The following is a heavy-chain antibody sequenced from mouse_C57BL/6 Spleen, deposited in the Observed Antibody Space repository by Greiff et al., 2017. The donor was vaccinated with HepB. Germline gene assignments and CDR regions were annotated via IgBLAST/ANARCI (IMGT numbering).Heavy chain of an antibody. J-gene: IGHJ2*01. CDR3: ANYYYGSSEEYFDY. CDR2: IYPGSGST. Sequence: QVQLQQPGAELVKPGASVKMSCKASGYTFTSYWITWVKQRPGQGLEWIGDIYPGSGSTNYNEKFKSKATLTVDTSSSTAYMQLSSLTSEDSAVSYCANYYYGSSEEYFDYWGQGTTLTVSS. D-gene: IGHD1-1*01. V-gene: IGHV1-55*01. CDR1: GYTFTSYW.